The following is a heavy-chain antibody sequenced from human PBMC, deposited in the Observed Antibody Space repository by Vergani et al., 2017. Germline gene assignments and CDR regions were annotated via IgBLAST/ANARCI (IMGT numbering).Heavy chain of an antibody. Sequence: QVQLVQSGAEVKKPGSSVKVSCKASGGTFSSYTISWVRQAPGQGLEWMGRIIPILGIANYAQKFQGRVTITADKSTSTAYMELSSLRSEDTAVYYCARQPLRFEYYFDYWGQGTLVTVSS. V-gene: IGHV1-69*02. J-gene: IGHJ4*02. CDR2: IIPILGIA. CDR3: ARQPLRFEYYFDY. D-gene: IGHD4-17*01. CDR1: GGTFSSYT.